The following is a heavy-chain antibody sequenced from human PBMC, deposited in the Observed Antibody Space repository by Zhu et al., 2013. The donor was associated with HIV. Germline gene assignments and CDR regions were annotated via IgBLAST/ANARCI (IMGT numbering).Heavy chain of an antibody. J-gene: IGHJ4*02. V-gene: IGHV3-23*01. D-gene: IGHD5-12*01. Sequence: EVQLLESGGGLVQPGGSLRLSCAASGFTFTNFAMSWVRQSPGKGLEWVSTIRGDGTNTFYADSVKGRFTVSGDSPRNTLYLQMNSLRTDDTAVYYCAKDRSGYSGYDTLHCWGQGALVTVSS. CDR3: AKDRSGYSGYDTLHC. CDR1: GFTFTNFA. CDR2: IRGDGTNT.